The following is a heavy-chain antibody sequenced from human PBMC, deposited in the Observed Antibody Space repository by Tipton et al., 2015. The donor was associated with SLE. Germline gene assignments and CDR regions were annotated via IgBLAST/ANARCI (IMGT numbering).Heavy chain of an antibody. CDR1: GGSISSYY. CDR3: ARGALGADDYSNFYFDS. CDR2: ISTGGST. V-gene: IGHV4-4*09. D-gene: IGHD4-11*01. Sequence: TLSLTCTVSGGSISSYYWSWIRQPPGKGLEWIGYISTGGSTNYNPSLKSRVTISVDTSKNQFSLKLSSVTAADTAVYYCARGALGADDYSNFYFDSWGQGTLVTVSS. J-gene: IGHJ4*02.